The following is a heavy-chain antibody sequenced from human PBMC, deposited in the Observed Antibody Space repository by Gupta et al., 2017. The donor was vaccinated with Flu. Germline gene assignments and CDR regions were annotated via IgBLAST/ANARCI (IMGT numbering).Heavy chain of an antibody. CDR3: ARDRVGLVVPAAIISYYYGMDV. D-gene: IGHD2-2*01. CDR1: GYTFTSYG. V-gene: IGHV1-18*01. Sequence: QVQLVQSGAEVKKPGASVKVSCKASGYTFTSYGISWVRQAPGQGLEWMGWISAYNGNTNYAQKLQGRVTMTTDTSTSTAYMELRSLRSDDTAVYYCARDRVGLVVPAAIISYYYGMDVWGQGTTVTVSS. J-gene: IGHJ6*02. CDR2: ISAYNGNT.